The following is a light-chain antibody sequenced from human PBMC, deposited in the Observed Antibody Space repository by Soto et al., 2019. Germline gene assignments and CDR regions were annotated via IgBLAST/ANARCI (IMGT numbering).Light chain of an antibody. V-gene: IGLV2-14*01. CDR3: SSYTSSRPQV. CDR1: SSDVGGYNY. J-gene: IGLJ1*01. Sequence: QSVLTQPASVSGSPGQSITISCTGTSSDVGGYNYVSWYQQHPGKAPKLMIYDVSNRPSGVSNRFSGSKSGNTASLTISGPQAEDEANYYCSSYTSSRPQVFGIGTKVTAL. CDR2: DVS.